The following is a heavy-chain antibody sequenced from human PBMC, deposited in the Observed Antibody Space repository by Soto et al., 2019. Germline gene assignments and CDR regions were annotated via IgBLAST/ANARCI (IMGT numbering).Heavy chain of an antibody. CDR2: INHSGST. Sequence: QVQLQQWGAGLLKPSETLSLTCAVYGGSFSGYYWSWIRQPPGKGLERIGEINHSGSTNYNPSLTSRVTISVDTSKNQYSLKLISVTAADTAVYYCARRGEYQLLYRPNNWFDPWGQGTLVTVSS. CDR3: ARRGEYQLLYRPNNWFDP. V-gene: IGHV4-34*01. J-gene: IGHJ5*02. CDR1: GGSFSGYY. D-gene: IGHD2-2*02.